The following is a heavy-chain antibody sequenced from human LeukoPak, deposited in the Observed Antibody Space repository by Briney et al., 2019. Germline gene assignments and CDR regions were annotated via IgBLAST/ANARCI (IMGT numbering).Heavy chain of an antibody. J-gene: IGHJ5*02. CDR2: IYTSGST. Sequence: SETLSLTCTVSGGSISSGSYYWSWIRQPAGKGLEWIGRIYTSGSTNYNPSLKSRVTISVDTSKNLFSLKLSSVTAADTAVYYCARETRITIFGVVPSAGFDPWGQGTLVTVSS. V-gene: IGHV4-61*02. CDR3: ARETRITIFGVVPSAGFDP. CDR1: GGSISSGSYY. D-gene: IGHD3-3*01.